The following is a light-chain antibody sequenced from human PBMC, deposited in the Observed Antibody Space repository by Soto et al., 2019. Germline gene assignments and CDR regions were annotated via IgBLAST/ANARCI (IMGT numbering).Light chain of an antibody. CDR2: AAS. Sequence: DIQMTQSPSSLSASVGNRVTITCRARQSISSYLNWNQQKPGKAPQLLIYAASSLQSGVPSRFSGSRSGTAFTLTISSLQPEDFATYYCHQSYSTPRTFGQGTKVDIK. J-gene: IGKJ1*01. CDR1: QSISSY. CDR3: HQSYSTPRT. V-gene: IGKV1-39*01.